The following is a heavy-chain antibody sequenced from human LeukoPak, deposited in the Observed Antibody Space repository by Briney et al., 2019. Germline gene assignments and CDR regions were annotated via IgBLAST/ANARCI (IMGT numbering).Heavy chain of an antibody. V-gene: IGHV1-2*02. D-gene: IGHD6-13*01. Sequence: GASVKVSCKASGYTFTSYGISWVRQAPGQGLEWMGWTNPNSGGTNYAQKFQGRVTMTRDTSISTAYMELSRLRSDDTAVYYCARVLNYSSSYYYYMDVWGKGTTVTVSS. CDR3: ARVLNYSSSYYYYMDV. J-gene: IGHJ6*03. CDR1: GYTFTSYG. CDR2: TNPNSGGT.